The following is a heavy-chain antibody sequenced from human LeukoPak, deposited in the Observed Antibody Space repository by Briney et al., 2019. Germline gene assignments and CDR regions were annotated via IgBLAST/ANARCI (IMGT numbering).Heavy chain of an antibody. CDR2: INSDGTNI. D-gene: IGHD4-11*01. CDR1: GFSFSHAW. V-gene: IGHV3-74*01. CDR3: ARGINSRWYNGLDV. J-gene: IGHJ6*02. Sequence: QSGGSLRLSCAASGFSFSHAWMTWVRQAPGKGLVWVSRINSDGTNIRYADSVKGRFTISRDNAENTLYLQMNSLRAEDTAVYYCARGINSRWYNGLDVWGQGTTVTVSS.